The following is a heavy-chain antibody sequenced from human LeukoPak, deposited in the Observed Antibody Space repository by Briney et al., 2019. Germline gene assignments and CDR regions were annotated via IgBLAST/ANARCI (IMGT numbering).Heavy chain of an antibody. J-gene: IGHJ4*02. CDR1: GFTFGDYG. Sequence: PGGSLRLSCAASGFTFGDYGMSGVRQAPGKGREWVSSINWNGGNTAYADSVKGRFTISRDTAKDSLYLQLNSLRAEDTALYYCARDRGWLQYIDYWGQGTLVTVSS. V-gene: IGHV3-20*04. CDR2: INWNGGNT. CDR3: ARDRGWLQYIDY. D-gene: IGHD5-24*01.